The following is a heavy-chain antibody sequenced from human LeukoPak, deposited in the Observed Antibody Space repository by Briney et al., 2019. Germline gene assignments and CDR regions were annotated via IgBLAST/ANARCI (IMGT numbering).Heavy chain of an antibody. D-gene: IGHD2-8*01. CDR1: GFNFIEYG. CDR2: IQFDGSDK. V-gene: IGHV3-30*02. J-gene: IGHJ4*02. CDR3: AIDPIRNGDYLAS. Sequence: GGSLRLSCAGAGFNFIEYGMHWVRQAPGKGLQWVTFIQFDGSDKYYADSVKGRFTISRDNSKNTLYLHMNGLRNEDTAVYYCAIDPIRNGDYLASWGQGTLVTVSS.